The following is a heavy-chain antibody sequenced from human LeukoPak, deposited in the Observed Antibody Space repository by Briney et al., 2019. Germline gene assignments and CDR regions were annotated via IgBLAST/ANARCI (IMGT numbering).Heavy chain of an antibody. Sequence: GGSLRLSCAASGFTFKNYAVSWVRQAPGKGLEWVSTFGTGADTYYAGSVEGRFIISRDNSKSTVYLQMNSLRADDTATYYCAKHVMTTPRTLAYWGQGTLVTVSS. CDR2: FGTGADT. J-gene: IGHJ4*02. D-gene: IGHD1-1*01. CDR3: AKHVMTTPRTLAY. CDR1: GFTFKNYA. V-gene: IGHV3-23*01.